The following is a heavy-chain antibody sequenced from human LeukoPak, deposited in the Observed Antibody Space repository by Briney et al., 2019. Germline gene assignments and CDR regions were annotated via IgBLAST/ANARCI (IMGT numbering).Heavy chain of an antibody. CDR3: AKNPLVSGTIYFDS. D-gene: IGHD6-19*01. J-gene: IGHJ4*02. V-gene: IGHV3-30*02. CDR2: IRYDGSNK. Sequence: GGSLRLSCTASGFTFSRYGIHWVRQAPGKGLEWVAFIRYDGSNKYYADSVKGRFTISRDNSKSTLYLEMNSLRAEDTAIYYCAKNPLVSGTIYFDSWGQGTLLTVSS. CDR1: GFTFSRYG.